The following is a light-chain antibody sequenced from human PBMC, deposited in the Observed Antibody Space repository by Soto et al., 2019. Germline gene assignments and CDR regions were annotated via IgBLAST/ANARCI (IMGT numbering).Light chain of an antibody. J-gene: IGLJ1*01. CDR1: SSDIGSYSL. CDR3: CSYAGSGTYV. V-gene: IGLV2-23*01. Sequence: QSVLTQPASVSGSPGQSITISCSGSSSDIGSYSLVSWYQQHPGKAPKLMIYEDTKRPSGVSNRFSGSESGNTASLTISGLQAEDEDDYYCCSYAGSGTYVFGSGTKLTVL. CDR2: EDT.